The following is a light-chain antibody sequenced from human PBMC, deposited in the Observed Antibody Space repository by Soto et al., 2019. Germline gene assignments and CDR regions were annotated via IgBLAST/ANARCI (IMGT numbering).Light chain of an antibody. CDR3: QKYNSAPRT. CDR1: QGIRND. V-gene: IGKV1-6*01. J-gene: IGKJ1*01. Sequence: AIQMTQSPSSLSASVGDRVTITCRASQGIRNDLGWYQQKPGKAPKLLIYAASSLQSGVPSRFSGSGSGTDFTLTISSLQPEEVATYYCQKYNSAPRTFGQGTKVDIK. CDR2: AAS.